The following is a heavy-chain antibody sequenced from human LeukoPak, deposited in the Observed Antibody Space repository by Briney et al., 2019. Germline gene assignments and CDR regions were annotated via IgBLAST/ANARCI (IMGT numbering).Heavy chain of an antibody. CDR2: INPNSGGT. CDR1: GYTFTGYY. D-gene: IGHD2-2*01. CDR3: ARGRYCSSTSCHFDY. V-gene: IGHV1-2*02. Sequence: WASVKVSCKASGYTFTGYYMHWVRQAPGQGLEWMGWINPNSGGTNYAQKFQGRVTMIRDTSISTAYMELSRLRSDDTAVYYCARGRYCSSTSCHFDYWGQETLVTVSS. J-gene: IGHJ4*02.